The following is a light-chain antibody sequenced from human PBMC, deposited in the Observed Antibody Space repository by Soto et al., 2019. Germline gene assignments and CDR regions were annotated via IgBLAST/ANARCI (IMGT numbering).Light chain of an antibody. V-gene: IGKV3-20*01. CDR2: ETS. CDR1: QSVSAGY. J-gene: IGKJ1*01. CDR3: QQYGDSPT. Sequence: EIVFTQSPGTLSLSPGERATLSCRASQSVSAGYFAWYQQKPGQAPRLLIYETSSRTTGTPGRFSGSGSGTDFTLTISTLEPEDFAVYYCQQYGDSPTFGQGTKVDIK.